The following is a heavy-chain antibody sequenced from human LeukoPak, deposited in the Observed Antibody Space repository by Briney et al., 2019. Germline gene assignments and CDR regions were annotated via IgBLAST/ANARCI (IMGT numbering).Heavy chain of an antibody. CDR3: ARDLSYCSSTSCYHPKAF. CDR1: GYTFTSYG. J-gene: IGHJ4*02. CDR2: ISAYNGNT. V-gene: IGHV1-18*01. D-gene: IGHD2-2*01. Sequence: ASVKVSCKASGYTFTSYGISWVRQAPGQGLEWMGWISAYNGNTNYAQKLQGRVTMTTDTSTSTAHMELRSLRSDDTAVYYCARDLSYCSSTSCYHPKAFWGQGTLVTVSS.